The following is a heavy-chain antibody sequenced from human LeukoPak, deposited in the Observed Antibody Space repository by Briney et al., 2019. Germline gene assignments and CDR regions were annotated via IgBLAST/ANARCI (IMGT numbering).Heavy chain of an antibody. Sequence: PGGSLRLSCAASGFTVSSNYMSWVRQAPGKGLEWVSVIYSGGSTYYADSVKGRFTISRDNSKNTLYLQMNSLRAEGTAVYYCARGRGSGSYWSKDYYYYYMDVWGKGTTVTISS. D-gene: IGHD3-10*01. CDR1: GFTVSSNY. V-gene: IGHV3-53*01. CDR3: ARGRGSGSYWSKDYYYYYMDV. CDR2: IYSGGST. J-gene: IGHJ6*03.